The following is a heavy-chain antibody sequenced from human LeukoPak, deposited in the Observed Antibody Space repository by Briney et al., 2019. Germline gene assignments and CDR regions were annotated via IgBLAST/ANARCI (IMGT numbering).Heavy chain of an antibody. CDR3: AIPYDSDAFDI. V-gene: IGHV3-30*02. CDR1: GFTFSNYG. J-gene: IGHJ3*02. D-gene: IGHD3-22*01. Sequence: GGSLRLSCAASGFTFSNYGMHWVRQAPGKGLEWVAFIQYDGNNEYYADSVRGRFTISRDRSKNTVYLQMNSLRADDTAVYYCAIPYDSDAFDIWGQGTMVIVSS. CDR2: IQYDGNNE.